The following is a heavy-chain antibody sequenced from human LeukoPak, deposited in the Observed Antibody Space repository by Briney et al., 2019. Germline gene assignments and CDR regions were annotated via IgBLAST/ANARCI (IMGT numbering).Heavy chain of an antibody. J-gene: IGHJ4*02. Sequence: GGSLRLSCAASGFTFSSYAMSWVRQAPGKGLEWVSAISGSGGSTYYADSVKGRFTISRDNSKNTLYLQMNSLRAEDTAVYYCAKNPYSSSWYSLYYFDYRGQGTLVTVSS. V-gene: IGHV3-23*01. CDR2: ISGSGGST. CDR1: GFTFSSYA. D-gene: IGHD6-13*01. CDR3: AKNPYSSSWYSLYYFDY.